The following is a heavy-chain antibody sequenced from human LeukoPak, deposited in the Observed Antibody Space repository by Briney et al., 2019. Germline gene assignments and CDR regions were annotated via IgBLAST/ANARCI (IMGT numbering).Heavy chain of an antibody. J-gene: IGHJ4*02. CDR3: AKLLYYYDSSQPY. V-gene: IGHV3-30*18. CDR1: GFTFSNYG. CDR2: ISYDGINK. Sequence: GGSLRLSCAASGFTFSNYGIHWVRQAPGKGLEWVAVISYDGINKYYADSVKGRFTISRDNSKTTLYLQMNSLRAEDTAVYYCAKLLYYYDSSQPYWGQGTLVTVSS. D-gene: IGHD3-22*01.